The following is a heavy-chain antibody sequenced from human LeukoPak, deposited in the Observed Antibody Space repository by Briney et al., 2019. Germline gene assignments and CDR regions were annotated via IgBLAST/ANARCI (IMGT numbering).Heavy chain of an antibody. Sequence: PGGSLRLSCAASGFTVSSNYMSWIRQAPGKGLEWVSIIYGGGSTYYADSVKGRFTISRDNSKNTPYLQMNSLRADDMAVYYCARGPWGIVGGDGAFDIWGQGTMVTVSS. J-gene: IGHJ3*02. D-gene: IGHD2-21*02. CDR3: ARGPWGIVGGDGAFDI. CDR2: IYGGGST. V-gene: IGHV3-53*01. CDR1: GFTVSSNY.